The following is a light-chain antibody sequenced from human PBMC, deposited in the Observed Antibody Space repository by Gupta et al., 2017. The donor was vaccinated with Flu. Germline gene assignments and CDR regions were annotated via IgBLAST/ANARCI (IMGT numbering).Light chain of an antibody. J-gene: IGLJ3*02. CDR3: GTFDGILNSWV. V-gene: IGLV1-51*01. CDR1: ASTIGNDF. Sequence: QSVLTPPPSVSAAPGQKVTISCSGSASTIGNDFVSWYQHLPVTAPKLLIYDNYKRPSTIPDRFSGSKSGTSATLGISGLQTGDEADYYCGTFDGILNSWVFGGGTKLTVL. CDR2: DNY.